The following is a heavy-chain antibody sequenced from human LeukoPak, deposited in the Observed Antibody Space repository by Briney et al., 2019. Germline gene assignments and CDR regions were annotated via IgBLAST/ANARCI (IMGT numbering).Heavy chain of an antibody. V-gene: IGHV1-8*02. CDR1: GYTFTSYG. Sequence: ASVTVSCKASGYTFTSYGISWVRQATGQGLEWMGWMNPNSGNTGYAQKFQGRVTMTRDTSTSTVYMELSSLRSEDTAVYYCARGDYYDSRAPFDPWGQGTLVTVSS. D-gene: IGHD3-22*01. J-gene: IGHJ5*02. CDR2: MNPNSGNT. CDR3: ARGDYYDSRAPFDP.